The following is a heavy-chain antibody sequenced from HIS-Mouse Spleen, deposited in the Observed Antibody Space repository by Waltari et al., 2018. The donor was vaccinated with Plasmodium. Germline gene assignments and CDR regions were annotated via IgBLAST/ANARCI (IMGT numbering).Heavy chain of an antibody. V-gene: IGHV4-39*01. CDR1: GGSIRSSSYY. Sequence: QLQLQESGPGLVKPSETLSLTCTVSGGSIRSSSYYWGWIRQPPGKGVEWIGSIYYSGSTYYNPSLKSRVTISVDTSKNQFSLKLSSVTAADTAVYYCARQLAYYDFWSGYSRGYYFDYWGQGTLVTVSS. CDR2: IYYSGST. CDR3: ARQLAYYDFWSGYSRGYYFDY. J-gene: IGHJ4*02. D-gene: IGHD3-3*01.